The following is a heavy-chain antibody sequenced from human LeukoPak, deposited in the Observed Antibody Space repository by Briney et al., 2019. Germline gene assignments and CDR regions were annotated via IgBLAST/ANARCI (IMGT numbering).Heavy chain of an antibody. D-gene: IGHD5-24*01. V-gene: IGHV4-4*07. CDR1: GGSISSYY. Sequence: SETLSLTCTVSGGSISSYYWSWIRQPAGKGLEWIGRIYTRGSTNQNPSLKSRVTMSVDTSKNQFSLKLSSVTAADTAVYYCARDFSERWFDPWGQGTLVNVSS. J-gene: IGHJ5*02. CDR2: IYTRGST. CDR3: ARDFSERWFDP.